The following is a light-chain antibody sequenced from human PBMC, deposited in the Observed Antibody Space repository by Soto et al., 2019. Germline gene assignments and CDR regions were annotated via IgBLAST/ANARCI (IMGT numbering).Light chain of an antibody. CDR3: MQGPHWPPIT. CDR1: QSLVYSDRNIY. J-gene: IGKJ5*01. Sequence: DVVLTQSPLSLPVTLGQPASISCRSTQSLVYSDRNIYLNWFQQRPGQSPRRLIYKVSNRDSGVPDRVSGSGSGTDVTLKISRVEAEDVGVYYCMQGPHWPPITFGQGTRLEIK. CDR2: KVS. V-gene: IGKV2-30*01.